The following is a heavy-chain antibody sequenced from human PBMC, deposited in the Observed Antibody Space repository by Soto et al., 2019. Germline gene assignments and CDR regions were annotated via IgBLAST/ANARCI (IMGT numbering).Heavy chain of an antibody. CDR3: ARSDDYVAFEY. Sequence: QVQLQESGPGLVKPSQTLSLTCTVSGGSISSGHYKWSWIRQPPGKGLEWIGYIYNSGYTYNNPSLNRRVTISLDTSTQFSLHLSALTAADTAVYYCARSDDYVAFEYWGQGTLVTVSS. J-gene: IGHJ4*02. CDR1: GGSISSGHYK. CDR2: IYNSGYT. V-gene: IGHV4-30-4*01. D-gene: IGHD4-17*01.